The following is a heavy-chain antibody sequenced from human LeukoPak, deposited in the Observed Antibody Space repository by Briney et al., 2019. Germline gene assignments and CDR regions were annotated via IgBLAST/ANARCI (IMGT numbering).Heavy chain of an antibody. CDR2: VHHFGNT. Sequence: SDTLSLTCTVSGDSMRNSNDYWGWIRQPPGKGLEWIGNVHHFGNTYYNPSLKSRVTISVDTSKSQFTLKLNSVSVADTAVYYCAKSYSSVFYYYMDVWGKGTTVTVSS. CDR3: AKSYSSVFYYYMDV. CDR1: GDSMRNSNDY. J-gene: IGHJ6*03. V-gene: IGHV4-39*01. D-gene: IGHD6-19*01.